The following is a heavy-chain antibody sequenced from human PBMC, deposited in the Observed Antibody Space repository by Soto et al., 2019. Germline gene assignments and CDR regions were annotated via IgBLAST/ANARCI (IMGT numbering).Heavy chain of an antibody. D-gene: IGHD1-26*01. CDR1: GYTFKSYG. CDR2: INGYNGDT. J-gene: IGHJ4*02. Sequence: QVQLVQSGAEVKKPGASVKVSCRTSGYTFKSYGISWMRQAPGQGLEWMGWINGYNGDTYYAEKFQDRVTLTTDTSTNTAYVEVRSLTSDDTAMYFCARTASGSHRYWGQGTLVTVSS. V-gene: IGHV1-18*04. CDR3: ARTASGSHRY.